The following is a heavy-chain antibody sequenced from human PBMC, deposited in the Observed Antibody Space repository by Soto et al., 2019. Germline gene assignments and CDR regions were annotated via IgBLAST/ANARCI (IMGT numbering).Heavy chain of an antibody. CDR1: GFTFDYYP. Sequence: GGSLRLSCAASGFTFDYYPIHWVRQAPGKGLQWVSGISWNSGSIGYADSVKGRFTIARDNAKNSLYLQLNSLIAEDTALYYGAKDNPPSSWSQGFDYWGQGTLVTVSS. CDR3: AKDNPPSSWSQGFDY. CDR2: ISWNSGSI. V-gene: IGHV3-9*01. D-gene: IGHD6-13*01. J-gene: IGHJ4*02.